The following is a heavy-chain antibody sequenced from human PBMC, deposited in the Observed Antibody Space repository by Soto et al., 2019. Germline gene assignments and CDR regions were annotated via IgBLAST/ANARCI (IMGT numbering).Heavy chain of an antibody. CDR3: ARGGPSITIFGVVTTYYYYYGMDV. J-gene: IGHJ6*02. CDR1: GYTFTSYG. Sequence: QVQLVQSGAEVKKPGASVKVSCKASGYTFTSYGISWVRQAPGQGLELMGWISAYNGNTNYAQKHQGRVTITTSTSTSTAYMELRSLRSDDTAVYYCARGGPSITIFGVVTTYYYYYGMDVWGQGTTVTVSS. D-gene: IGHD3-3*01. CDR2: ISAYNGNT. V-gene: IGHV1-18*01.